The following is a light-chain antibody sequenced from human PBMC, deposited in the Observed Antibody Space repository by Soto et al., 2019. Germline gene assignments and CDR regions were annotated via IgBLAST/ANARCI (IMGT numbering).Light chain of an antibody. CDR3: SQYCSHST. Sequence: VTHSPAALSVSTEARAILSCRASQNMGTNLVWYQQKPGQAPRLLLYGASSRATGIPARFSGSGSGTEFSLTISSLQPDDFATYYCSQYCSHSTCRQGTKV. CDR1: QNMGTN. CDR2: GAS. J-gene: IGKJ1*01. V-gene: IGKV3-15*01.